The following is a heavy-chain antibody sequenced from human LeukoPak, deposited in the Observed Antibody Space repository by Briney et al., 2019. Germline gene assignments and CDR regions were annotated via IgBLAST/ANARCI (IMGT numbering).Heavy chain of an antibody. Sequence: PLETLSLTCGVSGYSISSGYYWGWIRQPPGKGLQWIGTIYHTGSTYYKPSLKSRVTISVDTSKNQFSLKLSSVTAADTAVYYCARQLFTTSRHFDSWGQGTLVTVSS. CDR2: IYHTGST. D-gene: IGHD2-2*01. J-gene: IGHJ4*02. CDR1: GYSISSGYY. V-gene: IGHV4-38-2*01. CDR3: ARQLFTTSRHFDS.